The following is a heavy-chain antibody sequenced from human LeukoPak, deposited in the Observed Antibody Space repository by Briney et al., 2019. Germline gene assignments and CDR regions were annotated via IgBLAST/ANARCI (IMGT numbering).Heavy chain of an antibody. J-gene: IGHJ4*02. V-gene: IGHV1-2*02. CDR3: ARGSYLYESSGYFDY. CDR1: GFPFTGHF. CDR2: INPDAGDT. Sequence: ASVVFSCKASGFPFTGHFFHWVRQAPGQGLEWMGWINPDAGDTEYAQGFQGRVTMTRDPSSGTVYMDLHSLRSDDTAIYYCARGSYLYESSGYFDYWGQGTLVAVSS. D-gene: IGHD3-22*01.